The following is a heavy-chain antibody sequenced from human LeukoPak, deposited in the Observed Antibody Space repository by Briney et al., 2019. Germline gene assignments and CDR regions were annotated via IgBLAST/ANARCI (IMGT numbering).Heavy chain of an antibody. CDR3: TRERVGAPIDYYYYMDV. V-gene: IGHV3-49*03. D-gene: IGHD1-26*01. CDR1: GFTFGDYA. Sequence: GGSLRLSCTASGFTFGDYAMSWFRQAPGKGLEWVGFIRSKAYGGTTEYAASVKGRFTISRDESKSIAYLQMNSLKTEDTAVYYCTRERVGAPIDYYYYMDVWGKGTTVTVSS. J-gene: IGHJ6*03. CDR2: IRSKAYGGTT.